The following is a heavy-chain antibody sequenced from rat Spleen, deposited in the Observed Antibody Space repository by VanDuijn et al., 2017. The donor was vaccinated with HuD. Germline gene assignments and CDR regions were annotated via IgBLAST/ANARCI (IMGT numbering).Heavy chain of an antibody. D-gene: IGHD1-2*01. CDR2: ISTGGGST. V-gene: IGHV5-27*01. CDR3: TTGQQGYFDY. Sequence: EVQLVESGGGLVQPGRSLKLSCAASGFTFSNYYMAWVRQAPTKGLEWVAYISTGGGSTYYRDSVKDRFTISRDNAKSTLYLQMDSLRSEDTATYYCTTGQQGYFDYWGQGVMVTVSS. J-gene: IGHJ2*01. CDR1: GFTFSNYY.